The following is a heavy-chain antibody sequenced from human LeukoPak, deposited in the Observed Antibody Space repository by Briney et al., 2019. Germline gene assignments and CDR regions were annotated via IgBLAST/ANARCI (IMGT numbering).Heavy chain of an antibody. Sequence: GGSLRLSCAASGFTFSDYYMTWIRQAPGKGLEWISYISGGGTMIYYADSVRGQFTISRDNAKNSLYLHMNSLRAEDTAFYYCAKDLFRFKALVALDNWGQGTMVTVSS. J-gene: IGHJ3*02. D-gene: IGHD1-26*01. CDR3: AKDLFRFKALVALDN. CDR1: GFTFSDYY. CDR2: ISGGGTMI. V-gene: IGHV3-11*01.